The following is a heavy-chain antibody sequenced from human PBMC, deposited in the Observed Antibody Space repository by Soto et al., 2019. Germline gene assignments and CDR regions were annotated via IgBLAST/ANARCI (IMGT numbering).Heavy chain of an antibody. J-gene: IGHJ6*02. CDR2: IFYSGST. CDR3: ESTPARHPQAAYYYNGMEV. D-gene: IGHD6-25*01. V-gene: IGHV4-61*01. Sequence: SETLSLTCTVSGGSVSSGTYYWSWIRQPPGKGLEWIGYIFYSGSTNYNPSLKSRVTISVDTSKNQFSLKLSSVTAADTAVYYCESTPARHPQAAYYYNGMEVWGQGTTGTVSS. CDR1: GGSVSSGTYY.